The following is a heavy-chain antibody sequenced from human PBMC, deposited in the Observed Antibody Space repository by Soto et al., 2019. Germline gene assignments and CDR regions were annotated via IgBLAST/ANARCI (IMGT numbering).Heavy chain of an antibody. V-gene: IGHV3-23*01. Sequence: GGSLRLSCAASGFTFNNFAMGWVRQAPGKGLEWVSGIASGTVGSPHYADSVKGRFTISRDNSKNTLYLQMNSLRAEDTGVYYCARINGTTYYYFYYGMDVWGQGTTMTVYS. CDR2: IASGTVGSP. D-gene: IGHD1-7*01. J-gene: IGHJ6*02. CDR1: GFTFNNFA. CDR3: ARINGTTYYYFYYGMDV.